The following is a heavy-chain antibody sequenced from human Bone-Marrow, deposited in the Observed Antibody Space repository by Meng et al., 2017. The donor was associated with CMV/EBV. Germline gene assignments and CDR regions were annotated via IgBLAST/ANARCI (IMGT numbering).Heavy chain of an antibody. V-gene: IGHV1-18*01. CDR1: GYTFSSYG. D-gene: IGHD3-10*01. Sequence: ASAKVSCKASGYTFSSYGFSWVRQAPGQGLEWMGWISTSNGNTIYAQKIQDRVTMTRETSTSTVYMELRSLRSDDTAVYYCARDMYGSGSYYYGMDVWGEGTTVTVSS. CDR2: ISTSNGNT. J-gene: IGHJ6*04. CDR3: ARDMYGSGSYYYGMDV.